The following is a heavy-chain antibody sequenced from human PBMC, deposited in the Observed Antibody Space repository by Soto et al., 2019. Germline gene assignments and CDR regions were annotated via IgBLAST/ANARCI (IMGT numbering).Heavy chain of an antibody. CDR2: ISSSGTV. V-gene: IGHV4-59*01. CDR3: ARDRKLELPGNYYYYGMDV. Sequence: SETLSLTCIVSGGSIRYYFWTWIRQSPGRGLEWIGYISSSGTVKYNSSLKSRVTISLDRSRNQFSLKLSSVTAADTAVYFCARDRKLELPGNYYYYGMDVWGQGTTVTVSS. CDR1: GGSIRYYF. D-gene: IGHD1-7*01. J-gene: IGHJ6*02.